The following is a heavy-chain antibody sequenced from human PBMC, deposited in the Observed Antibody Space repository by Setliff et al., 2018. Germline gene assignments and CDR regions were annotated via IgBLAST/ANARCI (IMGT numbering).Heavy chain of an antibody. J-gene: IGHJ6*03. D-gene: IGHD2-21*01. Sequence: SVKVSCKASGGTFSTYAISWVRQAPGQGLEWMGGIISMFGTTNYAQKFQGRVTIMTDESTSTAYMELSSLTSEDTAVYYCAREGVHTWSSTDYHYYMDVWGRGTTVTVSS. V-gene: IGHV1-69*05. CDR3: AREGVHTWSSTDYHYYMDV. CDR1: GGTFSTYA. CDR2: IISMFGTT.